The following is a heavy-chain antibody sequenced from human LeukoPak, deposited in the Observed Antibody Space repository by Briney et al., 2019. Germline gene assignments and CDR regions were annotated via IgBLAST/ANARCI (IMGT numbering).Heavy chain of an antibody. Sequence: SETLSLTCTVSGYSISSGYFWGWMRQPPGKGLEWIGSIYQSETAHYNPSLKSRVTISVDTSKNQFSLKLRSVMAADTAVYYCARVGIAVAGLDYWGQGTLVTVSS. V-gene: IGHV4-38-2*02. J-gene: IGHJ4*02. CDR3: ARVGIAVAGLDY. CDR2: IYQSETA. CDR1: GYSISSGYF. D-gene: IGHD6-19*01.